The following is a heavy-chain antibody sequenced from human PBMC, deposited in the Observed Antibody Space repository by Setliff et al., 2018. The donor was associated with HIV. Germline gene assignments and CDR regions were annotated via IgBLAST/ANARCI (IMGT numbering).Heavy chain of an antibody. CDR3: ARFVHSSGWYSSSYYYYMYV. D-gene: IGHD3-22*01. V-gene: IGHV5-51*01. CDR1: GYSFKNYW. Sequence: PGESLKISCKGSGYSFKNYWIGWVRQMSGKGLEWMGIIYPGDSDTTYSPSFQGQVNISADKSISTAYLQWSSLKASDTAMYYCARFVHSSGWYSSSYYYYMYVLGKGTTVTVSS. CDR2: IYPGDSDT. J-gene: IGHJ6*03.